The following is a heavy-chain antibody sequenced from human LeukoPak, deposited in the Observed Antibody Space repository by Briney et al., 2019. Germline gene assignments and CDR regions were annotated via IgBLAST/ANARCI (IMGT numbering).Heavy chain of an antibody. J-gene: IGHJ5*02. Sequence: PSETLSLTCTVSGGSISSSSYYWGWIRQPPGQGLEWIGSIYYSGSTYCTPSLRSRVTISVDTPKNEFSLKLRSVTAADRAVYYCARQDYDVLTGHQNWFDPWGQGTLVTVPS. D-gene: IGHD3-9*01. CDR1: GGSISSSSYY. CDR2: IYYSGST. CDR3: ARQDYDVLTGHQNWFDP. V-gene: IGHV4-39*01.